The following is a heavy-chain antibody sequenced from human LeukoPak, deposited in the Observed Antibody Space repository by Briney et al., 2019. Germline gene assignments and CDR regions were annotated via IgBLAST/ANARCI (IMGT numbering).Heavy chain of an antibody. CDR1: GYTLTELP. D-gene: IGHD5-18*01. CDR2: LDPEDGET. Sequence: ASVKVSCKVSGYTLTELPMHWVRQAPGKGLEWMGGLDPEDGETIYAQKFQGRVTMTEDTSTDTAYMELSSLTSEDTAVYYCATLGLLANPPRVDTAIVTLIDCWGQGTLVTVSS. J-gene: IGHJ4*02. V-gene: IGHV1-24*01. CDR3: ATLGLLANPPRVDTAIVTLIDC.